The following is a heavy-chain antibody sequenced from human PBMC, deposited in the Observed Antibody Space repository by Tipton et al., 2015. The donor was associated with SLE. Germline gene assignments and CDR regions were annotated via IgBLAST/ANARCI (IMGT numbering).Heavy chain of an antibody. CDR3: ARQLGWGDPFAFDY. CDR1: DDSIRDYY. D-gene: IGHD2-21*02. J-gene: IGHJ4*02. V-gene: IGHV4-59*08. Sequence: TLSLTCSVSDDSIRDYYFSWIRQPPGNKLEWIGYTSHSGSTRNNPSLESRVTISLDTSKSHFSLKLGSVTAADTAIYYCARQLGWGDPFAFDYWDQGTLVTVSS. CDR2: TSHSGST.